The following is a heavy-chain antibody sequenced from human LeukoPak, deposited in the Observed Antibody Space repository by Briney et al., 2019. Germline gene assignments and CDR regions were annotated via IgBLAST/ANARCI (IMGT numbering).Heavy chain of an antibody. CDR2: ISGSGGST. J-gene: IGHJ3*02. D-gene: IGHD3-10*01. Sequence: GGSLRLSCAASGFTFSSYAMSWVRQAPGKGLEWVSAISGSGGSTYYADSVKGRFTISRDNSKDTLYLQMNSLRAEDTAVYYCAKDVFSTYYGSGRDGPGIWGQGTMVTVSS. CDR1: GFTFSSYA. CDR3: AKDVFSTYYGSGRDGPGI. V-gene: IGHV3-23*01.